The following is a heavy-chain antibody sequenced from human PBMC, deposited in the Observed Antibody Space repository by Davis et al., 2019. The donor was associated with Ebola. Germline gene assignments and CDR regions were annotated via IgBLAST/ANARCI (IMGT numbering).Heavy chain of an antibody. V-gene: IGHV1-69*13. CDR1: GGTFSSYA. J-gene: IGHJ4*02. Sequence: SVKVSCKASGGTFSSYAISWVRQAPGQGLEWMGGIIPIFGAPTYAQKFQGRVTITADESTSTAYMEVGSLRSDDTAVYYCARAQFPTTSDHWGQGTLVTVSS. CDR3: ARAQFPTTSDH. CDR2: IIPIFGAP. D-gene: IGHD1-1*01.